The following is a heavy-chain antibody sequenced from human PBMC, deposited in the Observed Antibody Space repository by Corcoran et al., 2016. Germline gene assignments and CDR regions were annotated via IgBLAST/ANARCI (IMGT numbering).Heavy chain of an antibody. D-gene: IGHD6-19*01. CDR2: IWYDGSNK. V-gene: IGHV3-33*01. J-gene: IGHJ5*02. CDR3: ARHAAGIAVAGGWFDP. CDR1: GFTFSSYG. Sequence: QVQLVESGGGVVQPGRSLRLSCAASGFTFSSYGMHWVRQAPGKGLEWVAVIWYDGSNKYYADSVKGRFTISRDNSKNTLYLQMNSLRAEDMAVYYCARHAAGIAVAGGWFDPWGQGTLVTVSS.